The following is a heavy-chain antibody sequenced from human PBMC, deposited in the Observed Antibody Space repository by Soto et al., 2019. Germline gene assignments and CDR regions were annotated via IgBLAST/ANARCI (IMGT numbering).Heavy chain of an antibody. D-gene: IGHD2-15*01. CDR3: ARHDCISSSCYYYYYYGMDV. J-gene: IGHJ6*02. Sequence: QVQLVQAGAEVRKPGSSVKVSCKASGGTFSSYAISWVRQAPGQGLEWMGGIIPIFATANYAQKFQGRVTITADEATSTAYMELSSLRSEDTAVYYCARHDCISSSCYYYYYYGMDVWGQGTTVTVSS. V-gene: IGHV1-69*12. CDR1: GGTFSSYA. CDR2: IIPIFATA.